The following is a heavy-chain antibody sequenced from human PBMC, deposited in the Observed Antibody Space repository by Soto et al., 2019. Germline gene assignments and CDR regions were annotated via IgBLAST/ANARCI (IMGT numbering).Heavy chain of an antibody. CDR2: ISGSGSST. CDR1: GISLSNYA. V-gene: IGHV3-23*01. D-gene: IGHD3-10*01. CDR3: AKGGITLVRGSFDY. J-gene: IGHJ4*02. Sequence: GGSLRLSCEVSGISLSNYAMSWFRQAPGRGLEWVSAISGSGSSTYYIDSVKGRFTISRDKSKTTLFLQMNNLRAEDTAVYYCAKGGITLVRGSFDYWGQGALVTVS.